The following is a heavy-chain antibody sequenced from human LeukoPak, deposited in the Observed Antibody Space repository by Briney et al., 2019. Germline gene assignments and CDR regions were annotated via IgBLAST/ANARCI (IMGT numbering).Heavy chain of an antibody. D-gene: IGHD5-24*01. CDR2: IYYSGST. J-gene: IGHJ4*02. Sequence: ASETLSVTCTVAGGSISSYYWCWIRQPPGKGLEWIGYIYYSGSTNYNPSLKSRVTISVDTSKNQFSLKLSSVTAADTAVYYCASGMATNIFDYWGQGTLVTVSS. CDR1: GGSISSYY. V-gene: IGHV4-59*01. CDR3: ASGMATNIFDY.